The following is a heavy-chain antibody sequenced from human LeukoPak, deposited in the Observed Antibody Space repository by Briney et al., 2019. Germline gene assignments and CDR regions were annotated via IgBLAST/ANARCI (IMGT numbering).Heavy chain of an antibody. J-gene: IGHJ5*02. Sequence: ASVKVSCKASGYTFTSYGISWVRQAPGQGLEWMGWISAYNGNTNYAQKLQGRVTMTTDTSTSTAYMELRSLRSDDTAVYYCARDIMRKQHLVNWFDPWGQGTLVTVSS. D-gene: IGHD6-13*01. CDR1: GYTFTSYG. V-gene: IGHV1-18*04. CDR2: ISAYNGNT. CDR3: ARDIMRKQHLVNWFDP.